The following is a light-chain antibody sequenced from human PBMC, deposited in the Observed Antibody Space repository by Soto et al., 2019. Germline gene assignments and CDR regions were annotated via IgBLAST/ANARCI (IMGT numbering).Light chain of an antibody. CDR1: QSVSSY. Sequence: EIRLRQSPDTLSLSPGERATLSCRASQSVSSYLAWYQQKPGQAPRLLIYDASNRATGIPARFSGSGSGTDFTLTISSLEPEDFAVYYCQQRGNWPRTFGQGTKVAIK. V-gene: IGKV3-11*01. CDR3: QQRGNWPRT. J-gene: IGKJ1*01. CDR2: DAS.